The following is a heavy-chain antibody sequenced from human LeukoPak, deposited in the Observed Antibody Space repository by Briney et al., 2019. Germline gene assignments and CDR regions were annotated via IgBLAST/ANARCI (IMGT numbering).Heavy chain of an antibody. D-gene: IGHD3-9*01. CDR1: GFTFSSYA. Sequence: PGGSLRLSCAASGFTFSSYAMSWVRQAPGKGLGWVANIKQDGSEKYYVDSVKGRFTISRDNAKNSLYLQMNSLRAEDTAVYYCARDLSSPEYQGGAGYYDILTGYYNSINFDYWGQGTLVTVSS. J-gene: IGHJ4*02. CDR3: ARDLSSPEYQGGAGYYDILTGYYNSINFDY. CDR2: IKQDGSEK. V-gene: IGHV3-7*01.